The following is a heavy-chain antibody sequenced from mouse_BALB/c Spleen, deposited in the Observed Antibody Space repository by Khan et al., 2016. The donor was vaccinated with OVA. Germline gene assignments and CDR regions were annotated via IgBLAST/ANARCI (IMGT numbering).Heavy chain of an antibody. CDR3: AKGVCSYYFAMDY. V-gene: IGHV2-6-5*01. CDR2: IWGGGST. CDR1: GFSLTDYG. J-gene: IGHJ4*01. D-gene: IGHD2-10*02. Sequence: QVQLKESGPGLVAPSQSLSITCTVSGFSLTDYGVSWIRQPPGKGLEWLGVIWGGGSTYYHSAIKSRLSINKDNSKTQDYLKMNSRQTDDTARYYCAKGVCSYYFAMDYWGQGTSVTVAS.